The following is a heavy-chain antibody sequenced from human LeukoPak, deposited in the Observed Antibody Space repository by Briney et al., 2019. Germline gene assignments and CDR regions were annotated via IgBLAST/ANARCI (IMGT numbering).Heavy chain of an antibody. CDR2: INWNGGST. CDR3: AMGDSSGWYFDY. Sequence: PGGSLRLSCAASGSTFDDHGMSWVRQVSGKGLEWVAGINWNGGSTGYGDSVKGRFTISRDNAKNSLVLQMNRLRVEDTALYYCAMGDSSGWYFDYWGQGTLVTVSS. J-gene: IGHJ4*02. V-gene: IGHV3-20*04. CDR1: GSTFDDHG. D-gene: IGHD6-19*01.